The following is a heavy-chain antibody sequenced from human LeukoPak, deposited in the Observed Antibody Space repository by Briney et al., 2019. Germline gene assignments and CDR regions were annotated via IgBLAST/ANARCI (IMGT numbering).Heavy chain of an antibody. CDR1: GGSISSYY. Sequence: SETLSLTCTVSGGSISSYYWSWIRQPPGKGLEWIGYIYYSGSTNYNPSLKSRVLISVDTSKNQFSLKLNSVTAADTAVYYCARHPSWPDYGGAYDYWGQGTPVIVSS. CDR2: IYYSGST. J-gene: IGHJ4*02. CDR3: ARHPSWPDYGGAYDY. D-gene: IGHD4-17*01. V-gene: IGHV4-59*08.